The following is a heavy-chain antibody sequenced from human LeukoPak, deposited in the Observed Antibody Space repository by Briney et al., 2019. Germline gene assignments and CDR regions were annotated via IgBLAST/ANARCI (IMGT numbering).Heavy chain of an antibody. CDR1: GFTVSSNY. V-gene: IGHV3-53*01. Sequence: GGSLRLFCAASGFTVSSNYMSWVRQAPGKGLEWVSVIYSGGSTYYADSVKGRFTISRDNSKNTLYLQMNSLRAEDTAVYYCARDRAVPAGNYYYGMDVWGQGTTVTVSS. D-gene: IGHD2-2*01. CDR2: IYSGGST. CDR3: ARDRAVPAGNYYYGMDV. J-gene: IGHJ6*02.